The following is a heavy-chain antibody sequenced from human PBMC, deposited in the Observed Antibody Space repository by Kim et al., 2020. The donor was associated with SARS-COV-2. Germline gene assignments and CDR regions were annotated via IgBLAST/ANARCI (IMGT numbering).Heavy chain of an antibody. D-gene: IGHD6-13*01. J-gene: IGHJ3*02. Sequence: GGSLRLSCAASGFTFDDYAMHWVRQAPGKGLEWVSLISWDGGSTYYADSVKGRFTISRDNSKNSLYLQMNSLRAEDTALYYRASWSAKGDAFDIWGQGTMVTVSS. CDR3: ASWSAKGDAFDI. CDR1: GFTFDDYA. CDR2: ISWDGGST. V-gene: IGHV3-43D*03.